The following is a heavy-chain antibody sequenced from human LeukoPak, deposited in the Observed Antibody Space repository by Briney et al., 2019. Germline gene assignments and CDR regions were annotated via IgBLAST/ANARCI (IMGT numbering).Heavy chain of an antibody. CDR1: GYTFTGYY. D-gene: IGHD6-19*01. Sequence: ASVKVSCKASGYTFTGYYMHWVRQAPGQGLEWMGWINPNSGGTNYAQKFQGRVTMTRDTSISTAYMELSRLRSDDTAVYYCARDTQPMMSSGWYTVNWFDPWGQGTLVTVSS. CDR2: INPNSGGT. CDR3: ARDTQPMMSSGWYTVNWFDP. V-gene: IGHV1-2*02. J-gene: IGHJ5*02.